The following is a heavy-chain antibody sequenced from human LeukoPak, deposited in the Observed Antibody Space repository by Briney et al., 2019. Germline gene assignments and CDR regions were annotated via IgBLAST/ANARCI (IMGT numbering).Heavy chain of an antibody. CDR1: GYSISSGYY. Sequence: SETLSLTCTVSGYSISSGYYWGWIRQPPGKGLEWIGSIYHSGRTFYNPSLKSRVTISVDTSKNQFSLKLSSVTAADTAVYYCARVVTPHIYYYYMDVWGKGTTVTVSS. D-gene: IGHD2-21*01. V-gene: IGHV4-38-2*02. CDR3: ARVVTPHIYYYYMDV. J-gene: IGHJ6*03. CDR2: IYHSGRT.